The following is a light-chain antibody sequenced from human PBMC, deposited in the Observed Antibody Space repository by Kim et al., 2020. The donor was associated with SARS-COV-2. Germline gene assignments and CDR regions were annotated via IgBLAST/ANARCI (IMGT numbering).Light chain of an antibody. Sequence: LSASVGDRVTITCQASQDISNYLNWYQQKPGKAPKLLIYDASNLETGVPSRFSGSGSGTDFTFTISSLQPEDIETYYCQQYDNPYSFGQGTKLEI. CDR1: QDISNY. CDR3: QQYDNPYS. V-gene: IGKV1-33*01. J-gene: IGKJ2*03. CDR2: DAS.